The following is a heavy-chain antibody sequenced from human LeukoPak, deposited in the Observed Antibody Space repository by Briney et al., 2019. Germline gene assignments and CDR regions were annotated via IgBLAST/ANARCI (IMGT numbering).Heavy chain of an antibody. D-gene: IGHD3-9*01. V-gene: IGHV3-21*01. J-gene: IGHJ3*02. CDR3: ARESILTGYAFDI. CDR2: ISSSSSYI. CDR1: GFTFSTYN. Sequence: GGSLRLSCVASGFTFSTYNMNWVRQAPGKGLEWVSSISSSSSYIYYADSVKGRFTISRDNAKNSLHLQMNSLRAEDTAVYYCARESILTGYAFDIWGQGTMVTVSS.